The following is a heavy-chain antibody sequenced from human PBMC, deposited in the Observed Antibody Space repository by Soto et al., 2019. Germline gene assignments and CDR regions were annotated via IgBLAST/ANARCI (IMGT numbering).Heavy chain of an antibody. CDR1: GGSISSNY. CDR2: VYNSGST. J-gene: IGHJ4*02. CDR3: ARYRREAVAGYTLDN. V-gene: IGHV4-59*01. Sequence: KTSETLSLTCTVSGGSISSNYWTWIRQPPGKGLEWIGYVYNSGSTNYNPSLKSRVTISEDTSKSQFSLKVNSMTAADTAVYCCARYRREAVAGYTLDNWGQGILVTVSS. D-gene: IGHD6-13*01.